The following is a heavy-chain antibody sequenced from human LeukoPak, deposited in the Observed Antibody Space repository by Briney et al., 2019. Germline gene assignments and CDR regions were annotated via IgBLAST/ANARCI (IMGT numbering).Heavy chain of an antibody. D-gene: IGHD2-2*02. J-gene: IGHJ4*02. Sequence: GGSLRLSCAASGFTFGSYGMHWVRQAPGKGLEWVAVISYDGSNKYYADSVKGRFTISRDNSKNTLYLQMNSLRAEDTAVYYCAKSPGGYCSSTSCYTYFDYWGQGTLVTVSS. V-gene: IGHV3-30*12. CDR2: ISYDGSNK. CDR3: AKSPGGYCSSTSCYTYFDY. CDR1: GFTFGSYG.